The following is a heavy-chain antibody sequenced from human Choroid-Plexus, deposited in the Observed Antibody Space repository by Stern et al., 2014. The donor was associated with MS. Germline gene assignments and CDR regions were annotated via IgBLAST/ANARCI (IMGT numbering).Heavy chain of an antibody. V-gene: IGHV3-30*18. CDR2: VSYDGSNK. D-gene: IGHD2/OR15-2a*01. J-gene: IGHJ5*02. CDR3: AKDRQYLTYFFDH. Sequence: VQLVESGGGVVQPGRPLRLSCVASGFTLGSCAMHWVRQAPGQGLEWVAGVSYDGSNKYYADSVKGRFTISRDNSQNTLYMQMSSLRPKDTAVYYCAKDRQYLTYFFDHWGQGSLVTVSS. CDR1: GFTLGSCA.